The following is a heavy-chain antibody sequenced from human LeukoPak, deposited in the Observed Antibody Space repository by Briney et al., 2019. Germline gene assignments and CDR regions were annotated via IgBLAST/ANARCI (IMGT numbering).Heavy chain of an antibody. D-gene: IGHD3-22*01. CDR1: GYTFTSYG. CDR2: ISAYNGNT. J-gene: IGHJ4*02. V-gene: IGHV1-18*01. Sequence: EASVKVSCKASGYTFTSYGISWVRQAPGQGLEWMGWISAYNGNTNYAQKLQGRVTMTTDTSTSTAYMELRSLRSDDTAVYYCARDGHYDSSGYYRDYWGQGTLVTVSS. CDR3: ARDGHYDSSGYYRDY.